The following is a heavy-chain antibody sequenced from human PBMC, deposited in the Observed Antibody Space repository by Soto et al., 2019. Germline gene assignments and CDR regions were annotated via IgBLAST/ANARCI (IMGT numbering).Heavy chain of an antibody. CDR2: ISGSGGST. V-gene: IGHV3-23*01. CDR1: GFTFSSYA. D-gene: IGHD3-3*01. Sequence: GGSLRLSCAASGFTFSSYAMSWVRQAPGKGLEWVSAISGSGGSTYYADSVKGRFTISRDNSKNTLYLQMNSLRAEDTAVYYCAKGWDFGVVIPLDYWGQGTLVTVSS. CDR3: AKGWDFGVVIPLDY. J-gene: IGHJ4*02.